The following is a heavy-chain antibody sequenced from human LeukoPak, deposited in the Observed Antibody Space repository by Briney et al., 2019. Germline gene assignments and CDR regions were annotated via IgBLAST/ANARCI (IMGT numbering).Heavy chain of an antibody. CDR2: MNPKSGNT. V-gene: IGHV1-8*02. Sequence: ASVKVSCKASGYSFTDYDINWVRQATGQGLEWMGWMNPKSGNTGYEPKFQGRVTITRDTSINTAYLNLSSLISADTAVYYCARRNLRFLELDXXXXGTLVTVSS. J-gene: IGHJ4*02. CDR3: ARRNLRFLELDX. CDR1: GYSFTDYD. D-gene: IGHD3-3*01.